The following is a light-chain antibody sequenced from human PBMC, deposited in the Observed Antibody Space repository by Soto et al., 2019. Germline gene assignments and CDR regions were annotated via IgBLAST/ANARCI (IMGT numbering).Light chain of an antibody. CDR1: QDINSW. J-gene: IGKJ4*01. CDR3: QQYDNLPLT. V-gene: IGKV1-12*01. Sequence: DIQMTQSPASVSASVGDRVTITCRASQDINSWLAWYQQKPGIAPKLVISAASTLESGVPSRFSGSGSGTDFTLTISSLQPEDFATYYCQQYDNLPLTFGGGTKVEIK. CDR2: AAS.